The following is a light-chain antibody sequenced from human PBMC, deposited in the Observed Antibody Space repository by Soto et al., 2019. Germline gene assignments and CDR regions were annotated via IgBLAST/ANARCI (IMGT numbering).Light chain of an antibody. CDR3: SSYTSSDTPYV. V-gene: IGLV2-14*01. CDR1: SSDVGDYKY. Sequence: QSALTQPASVSGSPGQSITISCTGSSSDVGDYKYVSWYQQHPDKAPKLLIYVNSNRPSGVSNRFSGYKSGNTASLTISGLQAEDEAGYYCSSYTSSDTPYVFGTGTKVTVL. CDR2: VNS. J-gene: IGLJ1*01.